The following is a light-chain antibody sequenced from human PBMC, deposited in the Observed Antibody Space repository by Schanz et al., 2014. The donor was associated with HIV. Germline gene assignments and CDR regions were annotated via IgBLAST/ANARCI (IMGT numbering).Light chain of an antibody. Sequence: DIQMTQSPSSLSASVEDRVTITCRASQDISISLNWYQQKPGKAPQLLIYASSLLHTGVPSRFSGSGSGTHFTLTITGLQFEDFATYYCQQSYSATPYTFGQGTKVEIK. J-gene: IGKJ2*01. CDR2: ASS. CDR1: QDISIS. CDR3: QQSYSATPYT. V-gene: IGKV1-39*01.